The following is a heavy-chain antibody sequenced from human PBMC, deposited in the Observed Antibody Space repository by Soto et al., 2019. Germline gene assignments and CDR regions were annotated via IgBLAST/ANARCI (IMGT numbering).Heavy chain of an antibody. D-gene: IGHD2-8*01. Sequence: QVQLVQSGAEVKKPGASVKVSCKASGYTFTSYGISWVRQAPGQGLEWMGWISAYNGNTNYAQKLQGRVTMTTDTSTSTAYMEPSSLRADDTAVYYCARDQGAVLMVYANAFADLGQGTLVTVSS. CDR2: ISAYNGNT. V-gene: IGHV1-18*01. J-gene: IGHJ4*02. CDR1: GYTFTSYG. CDR3: ARDQGAVLMVYANAFAD.